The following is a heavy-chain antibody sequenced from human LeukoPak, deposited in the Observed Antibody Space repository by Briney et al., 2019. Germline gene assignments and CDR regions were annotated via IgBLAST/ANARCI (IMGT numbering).Heavy chain of an antibody. J-gene: IGHJ4*02. Sequence: SETLSLTCAVYGGSFSGYYWSWIRQHPGKGLEWIGYIYYSGSTYYNPSLKSRVTISVDTSKNQFSLKLSSVTAADTAVYYCARVWSSGYSDYWGQGTLVTVSS. CDR1: GGSFSGYY. D-gene: IGHD3-22*01. CDR3: ARVWSSGYSDY. V-gene: IGHV4-31*11. CDR2: IYYSGST.